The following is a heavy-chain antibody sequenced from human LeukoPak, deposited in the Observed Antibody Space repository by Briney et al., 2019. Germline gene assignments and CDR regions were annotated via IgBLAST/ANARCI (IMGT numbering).Heavy chain of an antibody. CDR2: ISAYNGNT. CDR1: VYTFTSYG. J-gene: IGHJ4*02. Sequence: ASVKVSCKASVYTFTSYGISWVRQAPGQGLEWMGWISAYNGNTNYAQKLQGRVTMTTDTSTSTAYMELRSLRSDDTAVYYCARDRVVRPKTSIDYWGQGTLVTVSS. D-gene: IGHD3-10*01. V-gene: IGHV1-18*01. CDR3: ARDRVVRPKTSIDY.